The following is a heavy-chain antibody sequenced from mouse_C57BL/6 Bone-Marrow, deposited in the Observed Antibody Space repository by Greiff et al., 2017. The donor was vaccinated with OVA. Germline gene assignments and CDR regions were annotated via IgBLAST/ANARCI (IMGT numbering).Heavy chain of an antibody. J-gene: IGHJ2*01. D-gene: IGHD2-2*01. Sequence: VQLQQSGPELVKPGASVKISCKASGYTFTDYYMNWVKQSHGKSLEWIGDINPNNGGTSYNQKFKGKATLTVDKSSSTSYIALRSLTSEDSAVYYGARSRYGYDRCFDYWGQGTTLTVSS. CDR3: ARSRYGYDRCFDY. V-gene: IGHV1-26*01. CDR1: GYTFTDYY. CDR2: INPNNGGT.